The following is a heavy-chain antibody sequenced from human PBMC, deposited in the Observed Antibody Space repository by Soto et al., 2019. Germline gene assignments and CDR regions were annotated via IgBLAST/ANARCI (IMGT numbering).Heavy chain of an antibody. J-gene: IGHJ6*02. CDR3: AKDKYGSSYYYCGMDV. CDR2: ISYDGSNK. Sequence: GASLRLSCAASGFTFSSSGMHWVRQAPGKGLEWVAVISYDGSNKYYADSVKGRFTISRDNSKNTLYLQMNSLRAEDTAVYYCAKDKYGSSYYYCGMDVWGQGTTVTVSS. V-gene: IGHV3-30*18. D-gene: IGHD3-10*01. CDR1: GFTFSSSG.